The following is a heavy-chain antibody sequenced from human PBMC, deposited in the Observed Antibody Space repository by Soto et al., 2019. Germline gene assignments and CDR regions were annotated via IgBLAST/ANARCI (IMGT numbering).Heavy chain of an antibody. J-gene: IGHJ6*02. CDR1: GYTFTSYA. CDR3: VISEDFWSGYYYYYYGMDV. Sequence: ASVKVSCKASGYTFTSYAMHWVRQAPGQRLEWMGWINAGNGNTKYSQKFQGRVTITRDTSASTAYMELSSLRSEDTAVYYCVISEDFWSGYYYYYYGMDVWGQGTTVTVSS. D-gene: IGHD3-3*01. CDR2: INAGNGNT. V-gene: IGHV1-3*01.